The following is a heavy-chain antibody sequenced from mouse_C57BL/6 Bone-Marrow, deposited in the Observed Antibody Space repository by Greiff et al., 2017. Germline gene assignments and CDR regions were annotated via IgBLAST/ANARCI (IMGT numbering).Heavy chain of an antibody. Sequence: QVQLKESGPGLVQPSQSLSITCTVSGFSLTSYGVHWVRQPPGKGLEWLGVIWSGGSTDYNAAFISRLSISKDNSKSQVFFKMNSLQADDTAIYYCATPSFLYYYAMDYWGQGTSVTVSS. CDR3: ATPSFLYYYAMDY. CDR1: GFSLTSYG. V-gene: IGHV2-4*01. J-gene: IGHJ4*01. CDR2: IWSGGST.